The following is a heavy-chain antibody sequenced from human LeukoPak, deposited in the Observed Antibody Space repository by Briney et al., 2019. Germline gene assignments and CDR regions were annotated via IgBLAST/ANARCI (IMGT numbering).Heavy chain of an antibody. Sequence: SETLSLTCTVSGGSISSYYWSWIRQPAGKGLEWIGRIYTSGSTNYNPSLKSRVTMSVDTSKNQFSLKLSSVTAADTAVYYCARDTLFPYYYDSSGYPNWFDPWGQGTLVTVSS. D-gene: IGHD3-22*01. CDR1: GGSISSYY. CDR3: ARDTLFPYYYDSSGYPNWFDP. V-gene: IGHV4-4*07. CDR2: IYTSGST. J-gene: IGHJ5*02.